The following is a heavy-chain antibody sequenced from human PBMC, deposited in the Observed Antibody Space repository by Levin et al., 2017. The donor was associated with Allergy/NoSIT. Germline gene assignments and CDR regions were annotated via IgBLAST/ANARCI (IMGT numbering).Heavy chain of an antibody. CDR2: ISGSGDKI. CDR1: GLTFKVYA. Sequence: GGSLRLSCAASGLTFKVYAMSWVRQAPGKGLEWVSSISGSGDKIYHADSVKGRFTISRDNSKNTLYLQMTSLRAEDTAVYYCAKYVSGAGAPGAGYGMDVWGQGTTVTVSS. V-gene: IGHV3-23*01. J-gene: IGHJ6*02. D-gene: IGHD1-26*01. CDR3: AKYVSGAGAPGAGYGMDV.